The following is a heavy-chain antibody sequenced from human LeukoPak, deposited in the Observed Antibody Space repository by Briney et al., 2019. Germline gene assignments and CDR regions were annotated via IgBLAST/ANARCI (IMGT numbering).Heavy chain of an antibody. J-gene: IGHJ4*02. CDR3: AKDLNFDIVVVVAAFDY. V-gene: IGHV1-18*01. Sequence: ASVKVSCKASGYTFTSYGISWVRQAPGQGLEWMGWISAYNGNTNYAQKLQGRVTMTTDTSTSTAYMELRSPRSDDTAVYYCAKDLNFDIVVVVAAFDYWGQETLVTVSS. CDR2: ISAYNGNT. D-gene: IGHD2-15*01. CDR1: GYTFTSYG.